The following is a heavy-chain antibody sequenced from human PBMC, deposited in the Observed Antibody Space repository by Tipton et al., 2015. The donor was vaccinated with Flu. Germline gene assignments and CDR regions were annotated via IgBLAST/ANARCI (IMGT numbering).Heavy chain of an antibody. CDR3: ARSCTGGGCYRDYYYGMDV. J-gene: IGHJ6*02. Sequence: SLRLSCAASGFTFDDYAMHWVRQAPGKGLEWVSLITWDAVSTYYAGSVKGRFIISRDNNKNSLYLQMNSLRPEDSALYYCARSCTGGGCYRDYYYGMDVWGQGTTVTVSS. V-gene: IGHV3-43D*04. CDR2: ITWDAVST. CDR1: GFTFDDYA. D-gene: IGHD2-8*02.